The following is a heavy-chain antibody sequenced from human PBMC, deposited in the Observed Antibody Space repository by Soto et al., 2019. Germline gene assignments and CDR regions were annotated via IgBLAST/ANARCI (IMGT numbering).Heavy chain of an antibody. CDR3: ASWSPSSIGVQDYYFDY. CDR1: GYTFTSYG. Sequence: ASVKVSCKASGYTFTSYGISWVRQAPGQGLEWIGWISAYSGNTNYAQKLQGRVTMTTDTSTSTAYMELRSLRSDDTAVYYCASWSPSSIGVQDYYFDYWGQGTLVTVSS. D-gene: IGHD2-21*01. CDR2: ISAYSGNT. J-gene: IGHJ4*02. V-gene: IGHV1-18*01.